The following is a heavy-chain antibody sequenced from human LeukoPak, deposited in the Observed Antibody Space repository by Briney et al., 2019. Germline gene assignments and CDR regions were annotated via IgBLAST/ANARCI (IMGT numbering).Heavy chain of an antibody. D-gene: IGHD6-19*01. J-gene: IGHJ4*02. Sequence: GGSLRLSCAASGFTFSSDWMSWDRQAPGKGLEWVANIKQDGSEKYYVDSVKGRFTISRDNAKNSLYLQMNSLRAEDTAVYYCAREVAVAYWGQGTLVTVSS. V-gene: IGHV3-7*01. CDR3: AREVAVAY. CDR1: GFTFSSDW. CDR2: IKQDGSEK.